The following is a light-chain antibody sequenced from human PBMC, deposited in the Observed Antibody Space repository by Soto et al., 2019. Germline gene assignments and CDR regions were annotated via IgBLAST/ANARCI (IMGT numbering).Light chain of an antibody. J-gene: IGKJ1*01. CDR1: QTISGW. Sequence: DIQMTQSPSTLSASVGDGVTITCRASQTISGWLAWYQQRPGKAPKLLISDASSVRSGVPARFSGSGSGTEFTLTISSLQTDDFGSYYCQQYKSYPWTFGHGTKVEV. CDR2: DAS. V-gene: IGKV1-5*01. CDR3: QQYKSYPWT.